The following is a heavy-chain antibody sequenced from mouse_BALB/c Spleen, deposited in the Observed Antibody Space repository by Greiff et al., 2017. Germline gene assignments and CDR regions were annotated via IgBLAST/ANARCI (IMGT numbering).Heavy chain of an antibody. CDR2: ISDGGSYT. Sequence: DVKLVESGGGLVKPGGSLKLSCAASGFTFSDYYMYWVRQTPEKRLEWVATISDGGSYTYYPDSVKGRFTISRDNAKNNLYLQMSSLKSEDTAMYYCARAMVTTGSWFAYWGQGTLVTVSA. J-gene: IGHJ3*01. CDR3: ARAMVTTGSWFAY. D-gene: IGHD2-2*01. V-gene: IGHV5-4*02. CDR1: GFTFSDYY.